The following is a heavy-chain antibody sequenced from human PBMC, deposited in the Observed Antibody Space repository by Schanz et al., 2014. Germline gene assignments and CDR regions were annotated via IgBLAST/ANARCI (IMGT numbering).Heavy chain of an antibody. CDR2: IIPVLNIA. V-gene: IGHV1-69*08. D-gene: IGHD5-12*01. Sequence: QVQLVQSGAEVKKPGSSVKVSCKASGGTFSTYTISWVRQAPGQGLEWMGKIIPVLNIATYAQRFQGRVSITADTSTNTAYMDVSSLRSEDTAVYFCARDLTVDTGYVVHYYYYGMDVWGQGTTVTVSS. CDR1: GGTFSTYT. CDR3: ARDLTVDTGYVVHYYYYGMDV. J-gene: IGHJ6*02.